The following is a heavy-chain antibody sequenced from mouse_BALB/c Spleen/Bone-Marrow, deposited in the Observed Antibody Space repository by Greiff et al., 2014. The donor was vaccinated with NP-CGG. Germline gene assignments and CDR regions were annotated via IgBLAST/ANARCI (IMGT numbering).Heavy chain of an antibody. D-gene: IGHD1-1*01. CDR3: ARQILRGFGY. V-gene: IGHV5-12-1*01. CDR2: ISSGGGST. Sequence: EVQRVESGGGLVKPGGSLKLSCAASGFAFSSYDMSWVRRTPEKRPEWVAYISSGGGSTYYADTVKGRFTISRDNAKNTLYLQMSSLKSEDTAMYYCARQILRGFGYWGQGTPVTVSA. CDR1: GFAFSSYD. J-gene: IGHJ3*02.